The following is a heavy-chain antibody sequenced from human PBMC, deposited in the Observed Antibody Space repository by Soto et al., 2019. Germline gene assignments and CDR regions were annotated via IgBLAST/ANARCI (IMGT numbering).Heavy chain of an antibody. CDR1: GGVFRNYA. J-gene: IGHJ5*01. CDR3: ARDRWGSYSFDS. Sequence: QVQLVQSGAEVKKPGSSVKVSCKASGGVFRNYAINWVRQAPGQGLEWMGGIIPVFGTADDPQKFQGRVTITADESTTTAYMELTSLNTEDTAVYFCARDRWGSYSFDSWGQGTLVTVAS. V-gene: IGHV1-69*01. CDR2: IIPVFGTA. D-gene: IGHD1-26*01.